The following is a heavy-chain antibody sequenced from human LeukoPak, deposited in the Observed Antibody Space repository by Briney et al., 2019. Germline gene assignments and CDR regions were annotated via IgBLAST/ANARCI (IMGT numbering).Heavy chain of an antibody. CDR3: ARDYTSSWYKYAFDM. J-gene: IGHJ3*02. CDR2: ISSSSDNI. Sequence: GGSLRLSCAASGFTLSSYSMNWVRQAPGKGLEWVSSISSSSDNIFYADSVKGRFTISRDNAKNSLYLQMHSLRAEDTAMYYCARDYTSSWYKYAFDMWGQGTMVTVSS. V-gene: IGHV3-21*01. D-gene: IGHD6-13*01. CDR1: GFTLSSYS.